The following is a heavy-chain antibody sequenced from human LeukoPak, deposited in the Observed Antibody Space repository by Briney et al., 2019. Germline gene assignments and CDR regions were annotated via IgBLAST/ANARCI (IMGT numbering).Heavy chain of an antibody. D-gene: IGHD3-10*01. J-gene: IGHJ5*02. CDR2: IYYRGST. CDR3: AILGTGSS. Sequence: PSETLSLTCTLSGGSISSSTYYWGWIRQPPGRGLEWIGTIYYRGSTYYNPSLKSRVTISVDTSNNQFSLRLSSVTAADTAVYYCAILGTGSSWGQGTLVTVSS. CDR1: GGSISSSTYY. V-gene: IGHV4-39*01.